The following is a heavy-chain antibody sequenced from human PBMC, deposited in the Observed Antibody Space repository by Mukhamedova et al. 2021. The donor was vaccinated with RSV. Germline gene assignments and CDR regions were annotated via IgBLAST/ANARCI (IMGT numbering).Heavy chain of an antibody. CDR3: ARGLCSSTSCYLFPGSDIDV. CDR2: ISSSGSTI. V-gene: IGHV3-11*01. Sequence: GKGLEWVSYISSSGSTIYYADSVKGRFTISRDNAKNSLYLQMNSLRAEDTAVYYCARGLCSSTSCYLFPGSDIDVWGQGTTVTVS. J-gene: IGHJ6*02. D-gene: IGHD2-2*01.